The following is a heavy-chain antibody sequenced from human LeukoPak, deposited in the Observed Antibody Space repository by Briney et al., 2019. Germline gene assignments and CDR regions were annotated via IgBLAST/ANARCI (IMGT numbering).Heavy chain of an antibody. CDR2: ISAYNGNT. V-gene: IGHV1-18*01. CDR1: GYTFTSSG. Sequence: GASVKVSCKASGYTFTSSGISWVRQAPGQGLERMGWISAYNGNTNYAQKLQGRVTMTTDTSTSTAYMELRSLRSDDTAVYYCARGKAAAGSIVWFDPWGQGTLVTVSS. D-gene: IGHD6-13*01. CDR3: ARGKAAAGSIVWFDP. J-gene: IGHJ5*02.